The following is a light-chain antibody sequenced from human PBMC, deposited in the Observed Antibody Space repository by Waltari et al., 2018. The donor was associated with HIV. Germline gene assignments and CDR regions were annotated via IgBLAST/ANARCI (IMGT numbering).Light chain of an antibody. CDR1: QSVSSSC. V-gene: IGKV3-20*01. Sequence: EIVLTQSPGTLSLSPGERATLPCRARQSVSSSCLAWYQHKPGQAPRLLIVGASSTATGIPDRFSGSGSGTDFTLTISRLEPEDFAVYYCQQYYRSPPITFGGGTKVEIK. CDR2: GAS. CDR3: QQYYRSPPIT. J-gene: IGKJ4*01.